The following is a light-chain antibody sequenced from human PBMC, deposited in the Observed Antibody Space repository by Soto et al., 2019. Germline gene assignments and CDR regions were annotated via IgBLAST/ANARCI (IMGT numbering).Light chain of an antibody. J-gene: IGKJ1*01. CDR3: QQYGSSPPT. V-gene: IGKV3-20*01. CDR1: QSVSSSY. Sequence: EIVMTQSPATLSVSPGARATLSCRASQSVSSSYLAWYQQKPGQAPRLLIYGASSRATGIPDRFSGSGSGTDFTLTISRLEPEDFAVYYCQQYGSSPPTFGQGTKVDIK. CDR2: GAS.